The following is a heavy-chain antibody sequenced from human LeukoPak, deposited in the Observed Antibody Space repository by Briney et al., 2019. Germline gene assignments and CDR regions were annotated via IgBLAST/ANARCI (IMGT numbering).Heavy chain of an antibody. CDR1: GFTFSSYG. J-gene: IGHJ4*02. V-gene: IGHV3-23*01. D-gene: IGHD4-23*01. CDR3: ALYGGNSYVFDY. Sequence: PGGSLRLSCAASGFTFSSYGMSWVRQAPGKGLEWVSAISGSGGSTYYADSVKGRFTISRDNSKNTLYLQMNSLRAEDTAVYYCALYGGNSYVFDYWGQGTLVTVSS. CDR2: ISGSGGST.